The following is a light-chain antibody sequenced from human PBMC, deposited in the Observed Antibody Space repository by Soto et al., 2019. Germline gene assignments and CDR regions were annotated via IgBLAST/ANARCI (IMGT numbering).Light chain of an antibody. CDR2: DVS. Sequence: DIQMTQSPSTLSASVGDRVTITCRASQTIRNWLAWYQQKPGEAPKVLIYDVSSLGSGVPSRFSGSGSGTEFTLTISSLQPDDFATYYCQQCNAFWTFGQGTKVDVK. J-gene: IGKJ1*01. V-gene: IGKV1-5*01. CDR3: QQCNAFWT. CDR1: QTIRNW.